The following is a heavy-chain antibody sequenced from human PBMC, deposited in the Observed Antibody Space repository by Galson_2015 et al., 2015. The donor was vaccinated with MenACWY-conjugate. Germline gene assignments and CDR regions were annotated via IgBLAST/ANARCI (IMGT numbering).Heavy chain of an antibody. J-gene: IGHJ1*01. CDR3: ARSAVAGTGINFQH. CDR2: IYYSGST. V-gene: IGHV4-39*01. CDR1: GGSISSSSYY. Sequence: ETLSLTCTVSGGSISSSSYYWGWIRQPPGKGLEWIGSIYYSGSTYYNPSLKSRVTISVDTSKNQFSLKLSSVTAADTAVYYCARSAVAGTGINFQHWGQGTLVTVSS. D-gene: IGHD6-19*01.